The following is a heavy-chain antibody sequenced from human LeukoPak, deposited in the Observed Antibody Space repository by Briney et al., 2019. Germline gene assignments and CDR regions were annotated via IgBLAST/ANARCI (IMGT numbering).Heavy chain of an antibody. J-gene: IGHJ6*03. CDR2: ISSSSSYI. CDR1: GFTFSSYS. Sequence: GGSLRLSCAASGFTFSSYSMNWVRQAPGKGLEWVSSISSSSSYIYYADSVKGRFTISRDNAKNSLYLRMNSLRAEDTAVYYCARVRGYCSSTSCYAGPYYYYYMDVWGKGTTVTVSS. CDR3: ARVRGYCSSTSCYAGPYYYYYMDV. V-gene: IGHV3-21*01. D-gene: IGHD2-2*03.